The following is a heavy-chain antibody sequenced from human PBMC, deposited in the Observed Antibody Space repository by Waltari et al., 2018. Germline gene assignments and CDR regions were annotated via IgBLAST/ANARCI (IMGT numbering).Heavy chain of an antibody. J-gene: IGHJ4*02. CDR3: AREISSSEPYYFDY. CDR1: GYTFTGYY. CDR2: INPNSGGT. V-gene: IGHV1-2*02. Sequence: QVQLVQSGAEVKKPGASVKVSCKASGYTFTGYYIHCVRQAPGQGLEWMGWINPNSGGTNYAQKFQGRVTMTRDTSISTAYMELSRLRSDDTAVYYCAREISSSEPYYFDYWGQGTLVTVSS. D-gene: IGHD6-13*01.